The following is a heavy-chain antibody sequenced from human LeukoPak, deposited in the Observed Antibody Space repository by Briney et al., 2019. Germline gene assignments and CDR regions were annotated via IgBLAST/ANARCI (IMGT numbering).Heavy chain of an antibody. CDR2: ISSSSSYI. V-gene: IGHV3-21*01. J-gene: IGHJ6*02. CDR1: GFTFSSYG. CDR3: AREQSGSYYSAYYYYGMDV. Sequence: GRSLRLTCAASGFTFSSYGMHWVRQAPGKGLEWVSSISSSSSYIYYADSVKGRFTISRDNAKNSLYLQMNSLRAEDTAVYYCAREQSGSYYSAYYYYGMDVWGQGTTVTVSS. D-gene: IGHD1-26*01.